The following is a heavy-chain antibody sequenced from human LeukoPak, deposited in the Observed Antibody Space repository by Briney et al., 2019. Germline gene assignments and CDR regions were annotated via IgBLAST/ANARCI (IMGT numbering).Heavy chain of an antibody. J-gene: IGHJ5*02. V-gene: IGHV3-20*01. CDR1: GFTFDDYG. Sequence: GGSLRLSCAASGFTFDDYGMSWVRHAPGKGLEWVSGINWNGGSTGYADSVKGRFTISRDNAKNSLYLQMNSLRAEDTALYHCARYSSSWYTGGFDPWGQGTLVTVSS. CDR2: INWNGGST. CDR3: ARYSSSWYTGGFDP. D-gene: IGHD6-13*01.